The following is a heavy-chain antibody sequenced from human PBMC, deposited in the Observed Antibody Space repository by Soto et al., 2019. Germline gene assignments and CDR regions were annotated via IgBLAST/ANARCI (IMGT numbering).Heavy chain of an antibody. CDR1: GGSISSGGYS. Sequence: SETLCLTCAVSGGSISSGGYSRSWIRQPPGKGLEWIGYIYHSGSTYYNPSLKSRVTISVDRSKNQFSLKLSSVTAADTAVYYCARVRGGITPGDGNEAWDAFDNWGQGTMVTVSS. CDR2: IYHSGST. D-gene: IGHD3-16*01. J-gene: IGHJ3*02. V-gene: IGHV4-30-2*01. CDR3: ARVRGGITPGDGNEAWDAFDN.